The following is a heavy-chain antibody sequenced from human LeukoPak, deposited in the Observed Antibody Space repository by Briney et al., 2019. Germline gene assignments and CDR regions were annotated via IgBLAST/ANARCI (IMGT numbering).Heavy chain of an antibody. D-gene: IGHD2-2*01. CDR1: GFTFDDYA. J-gene: IGHJ4*02. Sequence: GGSLRLSCAASGFTFDDYAMHWVRQAPGKGLEWVSGISWNSGSIGYADSVKGRFTISRDNAKNSLYLQMNSLRAEDMALYYCAKDSQTTCSSTSGFDYWGQGTLVTVSS. V-gene: IGHV3-9*03. CDR3: AKDSQTTCSSTSGFDY. CDR2: ISWNSGSI.